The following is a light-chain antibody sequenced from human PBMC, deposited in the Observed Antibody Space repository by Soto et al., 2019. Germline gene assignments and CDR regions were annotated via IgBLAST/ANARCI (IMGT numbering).Light chain of an antibody. Sequence: EVVMTQSPATLSVSPGERATLSCRASQSVSSNLAWYQQKPGQSPRLLLYGVSTRATGIPARFSGSGSGTEFSLTISGLQSEDVAVYYCQQYNNWPPELTFGGGTKVEIK. CDR1: QSVSSN. CDR3: QQYNNWPPELT. CDR2: GVS. V-gene: IGKV3-15*01. J-gene: IGKJ4*01.